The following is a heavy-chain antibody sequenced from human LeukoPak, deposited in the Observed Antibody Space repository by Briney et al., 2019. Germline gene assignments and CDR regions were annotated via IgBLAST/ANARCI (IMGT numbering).Heavy chain of an antibody. J-gene: IGHJ6*02. D-gene: IGHD3-10*01. Sequence: PSETLSLTCTISGGSISSYYWSWIRQPPGKGLEWIGYIYYSGSTNYNPSLKSRVTISVDTSKNQFSLKLSSVTAADTAVYYCARHGLWFGELFYYGMDVWGQGTTVTVSS. CDR3: ARHGLWFGELFYYGMDV. CDR2: IYYSGST. V-gene: IGHV4-59*08. CDR1: GGSISSYY.